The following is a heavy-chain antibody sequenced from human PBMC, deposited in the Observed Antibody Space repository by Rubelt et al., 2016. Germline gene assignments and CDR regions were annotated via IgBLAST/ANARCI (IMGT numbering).Heavy chain of an antibody. V-gene: IGHV1-24*01. D-gene: IGHD3-16*01. CDR2: FDPEDGES. Sequence: QVQLVQSGAEVKKPGASVKVSCKVSGYTLTELSMHWVRQAPGKGLEGMGGFDPEDGESIYAQKFQGRVTRTEDTSTDTAYMGLSSLRSEDTAVYYCATDWGRGAFDIWGQGTMVTVS. CDR3: ATDWGRGAFDI. CDR1: GYTLTELS. J-gene: IGHJ3*02.